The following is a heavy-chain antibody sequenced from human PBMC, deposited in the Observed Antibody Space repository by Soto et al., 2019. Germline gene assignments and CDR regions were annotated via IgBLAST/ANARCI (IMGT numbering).Heavy chain of an antibody. J-gene: IGHJ6*02. Sequence: EVQLVESGGGLVKPGGSLRLSCAASGFTFSNAWMSWVRQAPGKGLEWVGRIKSKTDGGTTDYAAPVKGRFTISRDDSKNTLYLQMNSLKTEDTAVYYCTTDVERYCSSTSCYAYYYYYGMDVWGQGTTVTVSS. CDR3: TTDVERYCSSTSCYAYYYYYGMDV. V-gene: IGHV3-15*01. CDR1: GFTFSNAW. CDR2: IKSKTDGGTT. D-gene: IGHD2-2*01.